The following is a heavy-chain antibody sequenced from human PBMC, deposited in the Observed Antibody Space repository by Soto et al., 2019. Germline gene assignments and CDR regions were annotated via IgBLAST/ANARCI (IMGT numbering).Heavy chain of an antibody. CDR1: GGTFSNYV. J-gene: IGHJ4*02. V-gene: IGHV1-69*06. CDR2: IIPISGAA. Sequence: SVKVSCKASGGTFSNYVVNWVRQAPGQGLEWMGRIIPISGAANYAQKFQGRVTITADKSTSTSYMELSSLRSEDTAVYYCARDMTRTVVPYFDFWGQGTLVTSP. D-gene: IGHD1-7*01. CDR3: ARDMTRTVVPYFDF.